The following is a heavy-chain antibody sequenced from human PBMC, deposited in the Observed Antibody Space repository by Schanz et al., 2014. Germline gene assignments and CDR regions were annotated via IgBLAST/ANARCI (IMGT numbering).Heavy chain of an antibody. V-gene: IGHV4-39*01. Sequence: QLQLQESGPGLVIPSETLSLTCTVSGGSISSSTYYWGWIRQPPGKGPEWIGTIDDTGSTYYTPSRGGRLPMPVDTPKAKLSLQLPSVTAADTAVYYCARLMVPGWFDPWGQGQLVTVSS. CDR1: GGSISSSTYY. D-gene: IGHD3-10*01. CDR2: IDDTGST. J-gene: IGHJ5*02. CDR3: ARLMVPGWFDP.